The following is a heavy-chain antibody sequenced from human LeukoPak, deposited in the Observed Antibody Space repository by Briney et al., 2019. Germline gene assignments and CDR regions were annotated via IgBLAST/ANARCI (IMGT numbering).Heavy chain of an antibody. CDR3: AKDRGGTGDFDY. J-gene: IGHJ4*02. CDR2: INPDNGNA. D-gene: IGHD3-10*01. Sequence: ASVKVSCKASGYPFISYVIHWVRQAPGQRLEWMAWINPDNGNAEYSQKFQGRITITRDPSATTAYMELSSLTSEDMAMYYCAKDRGGTGDFDYWGQGTLVTVSS. V-gene: IGHV1-3*01. CDR1: GYPFISYV.